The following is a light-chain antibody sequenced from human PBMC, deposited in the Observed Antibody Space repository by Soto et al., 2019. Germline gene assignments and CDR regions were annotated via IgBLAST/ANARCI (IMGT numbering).Light chain of an antibody. V-gene: IGLV2-14*01. CDR1: SSDVGGYNY. CDR2: DVS. Sequence: QSVLTQPASVSASPGQTITISCTGTSSDVGGYNYVSWYQQHPGKAPKLMIYDVSNRPSGVSNRFSGSKSGNTASLTISGLQAEDEADYYCSSYTSSRTRVFGTGTKVTVL. CDR3: SSYTSSRTRV. J-gene: IGLJ1*01.